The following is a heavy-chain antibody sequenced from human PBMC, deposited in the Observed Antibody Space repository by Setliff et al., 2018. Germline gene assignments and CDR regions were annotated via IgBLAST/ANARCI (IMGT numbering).Heavy chain of an antibody. CDR3: ATLRTSTHFDY. CDR2: INHSGST. J-gene: IGHJ4*02. D-gene: IGHD1-1*01. Sequence: SETLSLTCAVYGGSFSGYYWSWIRQPPGKGLEWIGEINHSGSTFYNPSLKSRVTMSVDTSKNQFSLKLSSVTAADTAVYYCATLRTSTHFDYWGQGTLVTVSS. CDR1: GGSFSGYY. V-gene: IGHV4-34*01.